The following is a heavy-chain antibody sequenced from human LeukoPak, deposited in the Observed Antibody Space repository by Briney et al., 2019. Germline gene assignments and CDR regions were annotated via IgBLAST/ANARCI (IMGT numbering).Heavy chain of an antibody. CDR1: GFTFSGHW. V-gene: IGHV3-7*01. CDR3: AREDDYGDYDY. CDR2: RQQDGGEK. Sequence: GGSLRLSCAASGFTFSGHWMSWLRQAPGKGLEWVANRQQDGGEKSYADSVKGRFTISRHTAKISLYLQMNSVRADDTALYYCAREDDYGDYDYWGQGTLVTVSS. D-gene: IGHD4-17*01. J-gene: IGHJ4*02.